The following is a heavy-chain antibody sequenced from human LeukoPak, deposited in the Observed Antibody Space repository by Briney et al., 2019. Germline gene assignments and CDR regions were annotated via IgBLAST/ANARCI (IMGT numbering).Heavy chain of an antibody. CDR3: ARDLYYYGSGSYDLDY. J-gene: IGHJ4*02. CDR1: GHTFTSYG. Sequence: GASVKVSCKASGHTFTSYGISWVRQAPGQGLEWMGWISAYNGNTNYAQKLQGRVTMTTDTSTSTAYMELRSLRSDDTAVYYCARDLYYYGSGSYDLDYWGQGTLVTVSS. V-gene: IGHV1-18*01. CDR2: ISAYNGNT. D-gene: IGHD3-10*01.